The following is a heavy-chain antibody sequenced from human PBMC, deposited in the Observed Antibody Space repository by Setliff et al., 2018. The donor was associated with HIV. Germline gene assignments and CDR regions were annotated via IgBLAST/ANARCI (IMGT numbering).Heavy chain of an antibody. Sequence: GGSLRLSCAASGFTFSTYAMSWVRQAPGKGLEWVSAISGSRGSTFYADSGKGRLTISRDNSKNTLYLQMNSLRVEDTAVYYCANAHPGAYNWNYYNPPRWFDPWGQGTLVTVPQ. D-gene: IGHD1-7*01. CDR2: ISGSRGST. V-gene: IGHV3-23*01. J-gene: IGHJ5*02. CDR1: GFTFSTYA. CDR3: ANAHPGAYNWNYYNPPRWFDP.